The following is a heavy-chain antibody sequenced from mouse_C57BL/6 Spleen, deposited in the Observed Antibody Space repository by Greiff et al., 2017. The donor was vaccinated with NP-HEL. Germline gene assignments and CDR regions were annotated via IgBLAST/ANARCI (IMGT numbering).Heavy chain of an antibody. CDR3: ARHEGLYYYGSSGYFDY. CDR2: FYPGSGSI. J-gene: IGHJ2*01. Sequence: QVQLQQSGAELVKPGASVKLSCKASGYTFTEYPIHWVKQRSGQGLEWIGWFYPGSGSIKYNEKFKDKATLTADKSSSTVYMELSRLTSEDSAVYFCARHEGLYYYGSSGYFDYWGQGTTLTVSS. D-gene: IGHD1-1*01. V-gene: IGHV1-62-2*01. CDR1: GYTFTEYP.